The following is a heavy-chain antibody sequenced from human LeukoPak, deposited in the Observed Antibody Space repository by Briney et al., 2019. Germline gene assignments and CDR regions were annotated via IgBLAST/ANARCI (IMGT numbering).Heavy chain of an antibody. CDR1: GFTFSSYG. Sequence: GGSLRLSCAASGFTFSSYGMHWVRQAPGKGLEWVAFIRYDGSNKYYADSVKGRFTISRDNSKNTLYLQMNSLRAEDTAVYYCAKDTGGYYDSSGYFDYWGRGTLVTVSS. V-gene: IGHV3-30*02. D-gene: IGHD3-22*01. J-gene: IGHJ4*02. CDR3: AKDTGGYYDSSGYFDY. CDR2: IRYDGSNK.